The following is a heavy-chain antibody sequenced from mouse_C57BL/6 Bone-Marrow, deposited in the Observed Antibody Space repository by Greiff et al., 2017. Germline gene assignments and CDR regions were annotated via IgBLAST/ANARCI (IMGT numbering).Heavy chain of an antibody. CDR1: GYTFTSYW. D-gene: IGHD5-1*01. CDR3: AREYFGGSRDGPSWFAY. V-gene: IGHV1-72*01. CDR2: LDPNRGGT. J-gene: IGHJ3*01. Sequence: QVQLQQPGAELVKPGASVKLSCKASGYTFTSYWMHWVKQRPGRGLEWIGRLDPNRGGTKYNEKFKSKATLTVDKPSSTAYMQLSSLTSESSAVYCCAREYFGGSRDGPSWFAYWGQGTLVTVSA.